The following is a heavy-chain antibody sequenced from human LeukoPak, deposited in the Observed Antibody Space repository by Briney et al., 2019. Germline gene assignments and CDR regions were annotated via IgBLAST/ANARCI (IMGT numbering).Heavy chain of an antibody. CDR2: FSGSGDRT. CDR3: ARDEVAVAGTMVLGPDY. Sequence: QPGGSLRLSCAASGFTFSSYAMSWVRQAPGKGLEWVSIFSGSGDRTYYADSVKGRFIISRDNSKNTLYLQMNSLRDEDTAVYYCARDEVAVAGTMVLGPDYWGQGTLVTVSS. V-gene: IGHV3-23*01. D-gene: IGHD6-19*01. J-gene: IGHJ4*02. CDR1: GFTFSSYA.